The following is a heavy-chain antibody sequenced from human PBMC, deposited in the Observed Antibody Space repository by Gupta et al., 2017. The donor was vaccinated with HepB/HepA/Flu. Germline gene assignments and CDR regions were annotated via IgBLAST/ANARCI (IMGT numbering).Heavy chain of an antibody. CDR2: IIPILGIA. D-gene: IGHD2-15*01. CDR3: ARSRLGYCSGGSCSNWFDP. CDR1: GGTFSSYA. V-gene: IGHV1-69*04. J-gene: IGHJ5*02. Sequence: QVQLVQSGAEVKKPGSSVKVSCKASGGTFSSYAISWVRQAPGQGLEWMGRIIPILGIANYAQKFQGRVTITADKSTSTAYMELSSLRSEDTAVYYCARSRLGYCSGGSCSNWFDPWGQGTLVTVSS.